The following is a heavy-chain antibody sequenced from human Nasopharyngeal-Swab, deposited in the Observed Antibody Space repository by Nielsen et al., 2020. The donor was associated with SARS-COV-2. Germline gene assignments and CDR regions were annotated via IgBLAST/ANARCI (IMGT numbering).Heavy chain of an antibody. J-gene: IGHJ4*02. Sequence: WVRQAPGQGLEWMGIINPSGGSTSYAQKFQGRVTMTRDTSTSTVYMELSSLRSEDTAVYYCARDGSIVGANDWGQGTLVTSPQ. V-gene: IGHV1-46*01. D-gene: IGHD1-26*01. CDR3: ARDGSIVGAND. CDR2: INPSGGST.